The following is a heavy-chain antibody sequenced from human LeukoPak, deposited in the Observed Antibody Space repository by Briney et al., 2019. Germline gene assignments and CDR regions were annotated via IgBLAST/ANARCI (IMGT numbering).Heavy chain of an antibody. J-gene: IGHJ5*02. V-gene: IGHV4-34*01. Sequence: SETLSLTCAVYGGSFSGYYWSWIRQPPGKGLEWIGEINHSGSTNYNPSLKSRVTISVDTSKNQFSLTLSSVTAADTAVYYCATLTTVTTTWGQGTLVTVSS. CDR2: INHSGST. CDR1: GGSFSGYY. CDR3: ATLTTVTTT. D-gene: IGHD4-17*01.